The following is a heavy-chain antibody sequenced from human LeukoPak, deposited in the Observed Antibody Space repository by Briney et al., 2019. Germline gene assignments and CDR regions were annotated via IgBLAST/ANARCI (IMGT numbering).Heavy chain of an antibody. CDR1: GYSFTSYW. D-gene: IGHD3-22*01. CDR3: ARVLAFYYDSSGYRYFDY. J-gene: IGHJ4*02. Sequence: GESLKISCKSSGYSFTSYWIAWVRQMPGKGLEWMGIIYPGDSDTRYSPSFQGQVTISADKSISTAYLQWSSLKASDTAMYYCARVLAFYYDSSGYRYFDYWGQGTLVTVSS. CDR2: IYPGDSDT. V-gene: IGHV5-51*01.